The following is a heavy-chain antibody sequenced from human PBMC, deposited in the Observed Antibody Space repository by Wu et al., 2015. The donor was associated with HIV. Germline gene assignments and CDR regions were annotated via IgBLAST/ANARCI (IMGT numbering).Heavy chain of an antibody. D-gene: IGHD4-17*01. J-gene: IGHJ3*02. CDR1: GYSFSVYH. CDR2: ISTYNGNT. CDR3: AREARRGDKIKGGDLDI. Sequence: QVQLVQSGAEVKKPGASVKVSCKASGYSFSVYHIAWVRQVPGQGLEWMGRISTYNGNTNLAQRFQDRVTMTTDSSTDTAYLELRSLRSDDSAKYYCAREARRGDKIKGGDLDIWGQGDNGHRLF. V-gene: IGHV1-18*01.